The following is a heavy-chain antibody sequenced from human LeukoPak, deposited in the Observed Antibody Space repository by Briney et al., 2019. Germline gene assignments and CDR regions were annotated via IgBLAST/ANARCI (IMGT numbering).Heavy chain of an antibody. CDR1: GFTFSSYW. V-gene: IGHV3-7*03. J-gene: IGHJ5*02. CDR2: IKTDGSEK. D-gene: IGHD3-9*01. Sequence: GGSLRLSCEASGFTFSSYWMSWVRQAPGKGLEWVASIKTDGSEKYYVDSVKGRFTISRDNAKNSLYLQMNSLRAEDTAVYYCARDYTGYFPWGQGTLVIVSS. CDR3: ARDYTGYFP.